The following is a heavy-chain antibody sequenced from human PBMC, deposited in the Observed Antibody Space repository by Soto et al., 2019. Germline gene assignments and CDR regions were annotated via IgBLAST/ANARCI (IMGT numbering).Heavy chain of an antibody. CDR1: GFTFSSYA. V-gene: IGHV3-23*01. Sequence: GGSLRLSCAASGFTFSSYAMSWVRQAPGKGLEWVSAISGSGGSTYYADSVKGRFTISRDNSKNTLYLQMNSLRAEDTAVYYCSKFPKSAQWLVLFDYWGQGTLVTVSS. CDR3: SKFPKSAQWLVLFDY. J-gene: IGHJ4*02. CDR2: ISGSGGST. D-gene: IGHD6-19*01.